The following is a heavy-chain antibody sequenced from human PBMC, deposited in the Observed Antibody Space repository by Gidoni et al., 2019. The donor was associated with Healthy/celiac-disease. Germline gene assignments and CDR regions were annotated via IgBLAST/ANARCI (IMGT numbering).Heavy chain of an antibody. D-gene: IGHD3-22*01. J-gene: IGHJ3*02. V-gene: IGHV1-8*01. CDR1: GYTFTSYA. CDR2: MNPNSGNT. Sequence: QVQLVQSGAEVKKPGASVKVSCKASGYTFTSYAINWVRQATGQGLEWMGWMNPNSGNTGYAQKFQGRVTMTRNTSISTAYMELSSLRSEDTAVYYCARALPISYYYDSSGYYRDDAFDIWGQGTMVTVSS. CDR3: ARALPISYYYDSSGYYRDDAFDI.